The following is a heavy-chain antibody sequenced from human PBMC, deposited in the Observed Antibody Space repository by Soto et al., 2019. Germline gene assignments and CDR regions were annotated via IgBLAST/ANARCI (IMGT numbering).Heavy chain of an antibody. V-gene: IGHV4-59*08. CDR2: IHYSGST. CDR3: ATYVNQFDSWFNP. CDR1: GGSISSYY. Sequence: SETLSLTCTVSGGSISSYYWSWIRQPPGKGLEWLGYIHYSGSTNYNPSLKSRLTISVDTSKNQISLKLTSVTAADTAVYFCATYVNQFDSWFNPWGQGTLVTVSS. J-gene: IGHJ5*02. D-gene: IGHD3-10*02.